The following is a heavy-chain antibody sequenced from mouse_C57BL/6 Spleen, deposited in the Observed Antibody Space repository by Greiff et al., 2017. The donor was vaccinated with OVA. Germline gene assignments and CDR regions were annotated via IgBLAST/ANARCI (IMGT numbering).Heavy chain of an antibody. D-gene: IGHD1-1*01. CDR1: GYTFTSYG. Sequence: EVQGVESGAELVRPGSSVKMSCKTSGYTFTSYGINWVKQRPGQGLEWIGYIYIGNGYTEYNEKFKGKATLTSDTSSSTAYMQLSSLTSEDSAIYFCARPGTTVVGDYAMDYWGQGTSVTVSS. V-gene: IGHV1-58*01. CDR2: IYIGNGYT. J-gene: IGHJ4*01. CDR3: ARPGTTVVGDYAMDY.